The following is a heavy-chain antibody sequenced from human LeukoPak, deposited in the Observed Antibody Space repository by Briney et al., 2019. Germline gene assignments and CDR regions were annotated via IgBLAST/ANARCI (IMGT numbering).Heavy chain of an antibody. CDR1: GFMFSSYG. V-gene: IGHV3-30*18. Sequence: GGSLRLSCAASGFMFSSYGMHWVRQAPGKGLEWVAVISYDGSNKYYADSVKGRFTISRDNSENTLYLQMNSLRAEDTAVYYCAKGRYYERSGYQFLDNWGQGTLVTVSS. CDR3: AKGRYYERSGYQFLDN. CDR2: ISYDGSNK. J-gene: IGHJ4*02. D-gene: IGHD3-22*01.